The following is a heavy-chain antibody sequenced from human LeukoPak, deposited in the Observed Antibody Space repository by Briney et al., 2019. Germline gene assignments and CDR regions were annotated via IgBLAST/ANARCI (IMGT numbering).Heavy chain of an antibody. V-gene: IGHV3-66*01. J-gene: IGHJ4*02. CDR3: ARGTVTMVDY. D-gene: IGHD3-10*01. Sequence: GGSLRLSCAASGLTVSSNYMSWVRQAPGKGLEWVSVIYSGGSTYYADSVKGRFTISRDNSKNTLFLQMNSLRAGDTAVYYCARGTVTMVDYWGQGTLVTVSS. CDR2: IYSGGST. CDR1: GLTVSSNY.